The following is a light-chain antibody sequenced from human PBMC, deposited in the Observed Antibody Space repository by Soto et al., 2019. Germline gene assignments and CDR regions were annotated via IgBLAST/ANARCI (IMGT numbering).Light chain of an antibody. CDR2: AAS. V-gene: IGKV3-20*01. CDR1: QSVNNNY. Sequence: EIVLTQSPGTLSLSPGERATVSCRASQSVNNNYVAWYQQKSGQAPRLLIFAASSRAPGIPGRFSGSGSGADFTLTITRLEPDDFAVYYCQQYGSSPYTFGQGTKLEIK. CDR3: QQYGSSPYT. J-gene: IGKJ2*01.